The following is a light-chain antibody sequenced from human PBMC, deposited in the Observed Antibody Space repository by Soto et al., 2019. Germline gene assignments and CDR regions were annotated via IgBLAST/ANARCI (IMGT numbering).Light chain of an antibody. CDR3: QLYGTSPIT. Sequence: IVLTQSPGTMSLSPGERATLSCRASQGVTSRYLAWYQQKPGQAPRLLIYGASNRATGIPERFSGSGSGTDFTLTISSLEPEDFAVYYCQLYGTSPITFGQGTRLEI. CDR1: QGVTSRY. V-gene: IGKV3-20*01. CDR2: GAS. J-gene: IGKJ5*01.